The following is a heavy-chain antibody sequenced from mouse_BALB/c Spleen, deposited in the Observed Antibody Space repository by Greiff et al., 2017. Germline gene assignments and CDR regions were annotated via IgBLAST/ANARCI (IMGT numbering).Heavy chain of an antibody. V-gene: IGHV5-2*01. D-gene: IGHD2-1*01. CDR3: ARRDYGNYEGVWFAY. CDR2: INSDGGST. J-gene: IGHJ3*01. CDR1: EYEFPSHD. Sequence: VQLKESGGGLVQPGESLKLSCESNEYEFPSHDMSWVRKTPEKRLELVAAINSDGGSTYYPDTMERRFIISRDNTKKTLYLQMSSLRSEDTALYYCARRDYGNYEGVWFAYWGQGTLVTVSA.